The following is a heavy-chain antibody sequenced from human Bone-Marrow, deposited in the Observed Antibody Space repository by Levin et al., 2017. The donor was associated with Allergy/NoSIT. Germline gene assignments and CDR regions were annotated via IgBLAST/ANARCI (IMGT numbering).Heavy chain of an antibody. CDR2: IYPGDSDT. J-gene: IGHJ4*02. CDR3: ARRFSSCSGGSCYPYYFDY. V-gene: IGHV5-51*01. CDR1: GYTFTNYW. Sequence: GESLKISCKGSGYTFTNYWIGWVRQMPGKSLEWMGIIYPGDSDTRYSPSFPGQVTISADKSISTAYLQWSTLTASDTAIYYCARRFSSCSGGSCYPYYFDYWGQGTLVTVSS. D-gene: IGHD2-15*01.